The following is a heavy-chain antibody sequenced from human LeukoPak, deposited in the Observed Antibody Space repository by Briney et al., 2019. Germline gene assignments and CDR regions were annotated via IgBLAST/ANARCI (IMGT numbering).Heavy chain of an antibody. D-gene: IGHD1-26*01. CDR1: GGSISSGGYY. CDR2: IYYSGST. V-gene: IGHV4-31*03. J-gene: IGHJ6*02. CDR3: ARGPRGELLGLYGMDV. Sequence: PSQTLSLTCTVSGGSISSGGYYWSWIRQHPGKGLEWIGYIYYSGSTYYNPSLKSRVTISVDTSKNQFSLKLSSVTAADTAVYYCARGPRGELLGLYGMDVWGQGTTVTVSS.